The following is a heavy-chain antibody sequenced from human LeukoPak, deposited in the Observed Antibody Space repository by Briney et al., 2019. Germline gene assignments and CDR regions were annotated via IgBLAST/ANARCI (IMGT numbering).Heavy chain of an antibody. D-gene: IGHD7-27*01. CDR2: ISGSGGST. V-gene: IGHV3-23*01. Sequence: QPGGSLRLSCAASGFTFSSYAMSWVRQAPGKGLEWVSAISGSGGSTYYADSVKGRFTISRDNSKNTLYLQMNSLRAEDTAVYYCANLNDHWGSRGGDAFDIWGQGTMVTVSS. CDR1: GFTFSSYA. J-gene: IGHJ3*02. CDR3: ANLNDHWGSRGGDAFDI.